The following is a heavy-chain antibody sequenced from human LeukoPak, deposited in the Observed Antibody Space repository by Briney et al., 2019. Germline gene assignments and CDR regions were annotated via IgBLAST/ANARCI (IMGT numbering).Heavy chain of an antibody. CDR3: VRGTPRSLTPVTLFEY. D-gene: IGHD4-17*01. J-gene: IGHJ4*02. CDR2: INCDGSTT. CDR1: GCTFSSYW. Sequence: HPAGSLRLSCAASGCTFSSYWLHWVRQAPGKGLVWVSRINCDGSTTSYADSVKGGFTISRANAKNTLYLQRNSLRAEDTAVYYCVRGTPRSLTPVTLFEYWGQGTLVTVSS. V-gene: IGHV3-74*01.